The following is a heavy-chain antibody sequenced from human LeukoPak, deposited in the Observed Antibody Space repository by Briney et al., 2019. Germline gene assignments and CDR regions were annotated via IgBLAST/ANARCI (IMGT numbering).Heavy chain of an antibody. D-gene: IGHD4-17*01. CDR3: ARALRYGDYSGIDP. V-gene: IGHV1-2*02. CDR1: GYTFTGYY. J-gene: IGHJ5*02. CDR2: INPNSGGT. Sequence: ASVKVSCKASGYTFTGYYMHWVRQAPGQGLEWMGWINPNSGGTNYAQKFQGRVTMTRDTSISTAYMELSRLRSDDTAVYYCARALRYGDYSGIDPWGQGTLVTVSS.